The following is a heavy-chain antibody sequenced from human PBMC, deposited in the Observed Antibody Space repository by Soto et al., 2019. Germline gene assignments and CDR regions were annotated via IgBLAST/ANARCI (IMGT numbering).Heavy chain of an antibody. J-gene: IGHJ6*02. CDR2: ISAYNGNT. Sequence: ASVKVSCKASGYTFTSYGISWVRQAPGQGLEWMGWISAYNGNTNYAQKLQGRVAMTTDTSTSTAYMELRSLRSDDTAVYYCARRRGNDFWSGYYYYGMDVWGQGTTVTVSS. CDR1: GYTFTSYG. CDR3: ARRRGNDFWSGYYYYGMDV. D-gene: IGHD3-3*01. V-gene: IGHV1-18*01.